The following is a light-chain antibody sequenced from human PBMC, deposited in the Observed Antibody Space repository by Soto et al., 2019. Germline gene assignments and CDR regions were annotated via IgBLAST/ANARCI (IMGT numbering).Light chain of an antibody. CDR2: DTS. CDR3: QQYGVSPT. J-gene: IGKJ4*01. V-gene: IGKV3-20*01. Sequence: EIVLTQSPGTLSLSPGERATLSCRASQSLTNSFIAWYQQKPGQAPRLLIYDTSSRATGIPDRFSGSGSGTDFTLTISRLEPEDFAVYYCQQYGVSPTFGGGTKVEIK. CDR1: QSLTNSF.